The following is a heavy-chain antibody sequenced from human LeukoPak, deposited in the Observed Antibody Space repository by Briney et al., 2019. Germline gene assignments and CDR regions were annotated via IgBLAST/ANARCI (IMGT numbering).Heavy chain of an antibody. D-gene: IGHD3-16*01. Sequence: SETLSLTCAVYGGSFSGYYWSWIRQPPGKGREWIGEMNHSGSTNDNPSLKSRVTISVDTSKNQFSLKLSSVSAADTAVYYCARGGGVYVWGAKYGMDVWGQGTTVTVSS. CDR2: MNHSGST. V-gene: IGHV4-34*01. J-gene: IGHJ6*02. CDR1: GGSFSGYY. CDR3: ARGGGVYVWGAKYGMDV.